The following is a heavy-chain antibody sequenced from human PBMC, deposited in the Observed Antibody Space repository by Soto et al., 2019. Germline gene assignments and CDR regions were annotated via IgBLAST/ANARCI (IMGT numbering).Heavy chain of an antibody. V-gene: IGHV2-5*08. CDR3: AHAGDFDLLSFDR. CDR1: GGSISSYYW. J-gene: IGHJ4*02. CDR2: IYWDDDK. D-gene: IGHD2-15*01. Sequence: TLSLTCTASGGSISSYYWSWIRQPPGKGLEWLALIYWDDDKRYSPSLKNRLTVSKDTSTNRVVLTITNISTDDTCTYFCAHAGDFDLLSFDRWGPGTLVTVSS.